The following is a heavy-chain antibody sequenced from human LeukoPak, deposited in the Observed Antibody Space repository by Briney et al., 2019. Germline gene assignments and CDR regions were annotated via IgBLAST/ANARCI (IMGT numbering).Heavy chain of an antibody. V-gene: IGHV4-34*01. J-gene: IGHJ4*02. Sequence: SGTLSLTCAVYGGSFSGYYWSWIRQPPGKGLEWIGEINHSGSTNYNPSLKSRVTISVDTSKNQFSLKLSSVTAADTAVYYCARSGEKPYWGQGTLVTVSS. CDR1: GGSFSGYY. CDR3: ARSGEKPY. D-gene: IGHD3-10*01. CDR2: INHSGST.